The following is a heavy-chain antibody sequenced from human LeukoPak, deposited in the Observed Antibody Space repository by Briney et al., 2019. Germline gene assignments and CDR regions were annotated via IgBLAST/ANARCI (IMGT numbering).Heavy chain of an antibody. CDR2: IYNSGST. D-gene: IGHD5-18*01. Sequence: SQTLSLTCTVSGGSISSGDYYWSWIRQSPGKGLEWIGYIYNSGSTYYNPSLKSRVTISVDTSKNQFSLKLSSVTAADTAVYYCATEITNSYGYSGWGQGTLVTVSS. CDR1: GGSISSGDYY. V-gene: IGHV4-30-4*01. CDR3: ATEITNSYGYSG. J-gene: IGHJ4*02.